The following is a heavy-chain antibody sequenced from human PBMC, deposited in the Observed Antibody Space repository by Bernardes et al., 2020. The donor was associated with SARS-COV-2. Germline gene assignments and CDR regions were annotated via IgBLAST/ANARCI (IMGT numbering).Heavy chain of an antibody. J-gene: IGHJ4*02. V-gene: IGHV3-21*01. D-gene: IGHD5-12*01. CDR1: GFIFSSYS. Sequence: GGSLRLSCAASGFIFSSYSMNWVRQAPGKGLEWVSSISSSSSYIYYADSVKGRFTISRDNAKNSLYLQMNSLRAEDTAVYYCATPRGYSGYAFDYWGQGTLVTVSS. CDR3: ATPRGYSGYAFDY. CDR2: ISSSSSYI.